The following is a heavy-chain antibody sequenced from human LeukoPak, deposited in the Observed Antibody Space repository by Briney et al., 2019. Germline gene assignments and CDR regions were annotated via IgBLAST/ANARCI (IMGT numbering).Heavy chain of an antibody. CDR2: ISNDGKNK. V-gene: IGHV3-30*04. CDR3: ARGRPLGLLWFGELLYYSP. Sequence: GSLRLSCAASGLTFNTYAMHWVRPAPGKGVGWVASISNDGKNKYYADSEKGRFSISRDNSKSTLYLQMNSLRAEDTAVYYCARGRPLGLLWFGELLYYSPWGQGTLVTVSS. D-gene: IGHD3-10*01. J-gene: IGHJ5*02. CDR1: GLTFNTYA.